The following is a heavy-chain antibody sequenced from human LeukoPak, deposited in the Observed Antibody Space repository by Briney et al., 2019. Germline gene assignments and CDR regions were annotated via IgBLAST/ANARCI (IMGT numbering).Heavy chain of an antibody. D-gene: IGHD6-6*01. J-gene: IGHJ6*03. Sequence: GGSLRLSCAASGFTVSSNYMSWVRQAPGKGLEWVSVIYSGGSTYYTDSVKGRFTISRDNSKNTLYLQMNSLRAEDTAVYYCARVEYSSSSRGYYYYYMDVWGKGTTVTVSS. CDR2: IYSGGST. V-gene: IGHV3-53*01. CDR1: GFTVSSNY. CDR3: ARVEYSSSSRGYYYYYMDV.